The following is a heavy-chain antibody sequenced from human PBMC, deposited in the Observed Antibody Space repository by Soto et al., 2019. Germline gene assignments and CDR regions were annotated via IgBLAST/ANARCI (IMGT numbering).Heavy chain of an antibody. CDR2: MSAYNGNT. D-gene: IGHD3-16*01. Sequence: QVQLVQSGAEVKKPGASVKVSCKASGYTFTSYGISWVRQAPGQGLEWMGWMSAYNGNTNYAQKLQGRVTMTTNTSTSTVSMELRSLRSDDTAVYYCARVVRQRLPHYGMDVCSQGTTVTVAS. CDR1: GYTFTSYG. V-gene: IGHV1-18*01. J-gene: IGHJ6*02. CDR3: ARVVRQRLPHYGMDV.